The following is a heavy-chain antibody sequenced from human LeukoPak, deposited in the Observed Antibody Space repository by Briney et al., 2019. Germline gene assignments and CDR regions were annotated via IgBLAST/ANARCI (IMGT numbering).Heavy chain of an antibody. CDR1: GGSISSGDYY. V-gene: IGHV4-30-4*01. CDR3: ARKKSYGSNFDY. D-gene: IGHD5-18*01. J-gene: IGHJ4*02. CDR2: IYYSGST. Sequence: PSETLSLTCTVSGGSISSGDYYWSWIRQPPGKGLEWIGYIYYSGSTYYNPSLKSRVTISVDTSKNQFSLKLSSVTAADTAVYYCARKKSYGSNFDYWGQGTLVTVSS.